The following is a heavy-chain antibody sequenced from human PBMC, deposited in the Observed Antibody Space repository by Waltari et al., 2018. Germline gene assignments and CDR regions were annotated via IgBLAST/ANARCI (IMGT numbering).Heavy chain of an antibody. V-gene: IGHV3-30*04. Sequence: QVQLVESGGGVVQPGRSLRVSCAASEFTFSSYALHWVRQAPGKGLEWVAVISYNERNIYYVDSVKGRFTISRDNSKKMLYLQMNSLRTEDTAVYYCARDYCDRTNCHGMDVWGQGTTVIVSS. CDR3: ARDYCDRTNCHGMDV. CDR2: ISYNERNI. CDR1: EFTFSSYA. J-gene: IGHJ6*02. D-gene: IGHD3-22*01.